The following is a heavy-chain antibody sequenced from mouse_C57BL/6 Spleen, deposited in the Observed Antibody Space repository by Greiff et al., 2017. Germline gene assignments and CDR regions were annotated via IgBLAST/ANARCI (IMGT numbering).Heavy chain of an antibody. J-gene: IGHJ4*01. D-gene: IGHD2-4*01. CDR1: GFSLTSYG. CDR2: IWSGGST. Sequence: QVQLQQSGPGLVQPSQSLSITCTVSGFSLTSYGVHWVRQSPGKGLEWLGVIWSGGSTDCNAAFISRLSISKDNSKSQVFFKMNSLQADDTAIYYCARTIYYDVGDYAMDYWGQGTSVTVSS. V-gene: IGHV2-2*01. CDR3: ARTIYYDVGDYAMDY.